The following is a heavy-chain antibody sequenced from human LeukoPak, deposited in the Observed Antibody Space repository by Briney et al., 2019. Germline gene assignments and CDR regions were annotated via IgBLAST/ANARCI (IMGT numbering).Heavy chain of an antibody. V-gene: IGHV3-66*01. D-gene: IGHD6-6*01. Sequence: PGGSLRLSCAASGFTVSANFMIWVRQAPGKGLEWVSGMFGGSSTYYAGSVKGRFTISRDNSKNTVYLQMNSVKPEDKAVYYCARSESSSSRRAFDVWGLGTAVTVSS. CDR1: GFTVSANF. CDR2: MFGGSST. CDR3: ARSESSSSRRAFDV. J-gene: IGHJ3*01.